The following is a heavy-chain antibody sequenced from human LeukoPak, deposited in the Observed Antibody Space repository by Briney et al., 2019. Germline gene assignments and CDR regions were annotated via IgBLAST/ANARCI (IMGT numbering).Heavy chain of an antibody. J-gene: IGHJ6*02. D-gene: IGHD3-22*01. CDR1: EYAFTGYY. V-gene: IGHV1-2*06. Sequence: ASVKVSCKASEYAFTGYYMHWVRQAPGQGLEWMGRINPNSGGTNYAQKFQGRVTMTRDTSISTAYMELSRLRSDDTAVYYCARAYYYDSSGYSSSYYYYGMDVWGQGTTVTVSS. CDR2: INPNSGGT. CDR3: ARAYYYDSSGYSSSYYYYGMDV.